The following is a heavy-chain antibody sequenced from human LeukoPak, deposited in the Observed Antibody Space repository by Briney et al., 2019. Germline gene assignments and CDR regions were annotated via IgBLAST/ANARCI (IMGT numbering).Heavy chain of an antibody. CDR1: GGSFSGYY. CDR2: INHSGST. V-gene: IGHV4-34*01. J-gene: IGHJ5*02. CDR3: AKLWNYGSGSYYKYWFDP. Sequence: PSETLSLTCAVYGGSFSGYYWSWIRQPPGKGLEWIGEINHSGSTNYNPSLKSRVTISADTSKNQFSLKLSSVTAADTAVYYCAKLWNYGSGSYYKYWFDPWGQGTLVTVSS. D-gene: IGHD3-10*01.